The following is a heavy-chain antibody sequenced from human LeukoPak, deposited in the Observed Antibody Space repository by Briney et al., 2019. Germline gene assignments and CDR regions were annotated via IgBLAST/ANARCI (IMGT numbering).Heavy chain of an antibody. CDR3: AREGSSSSWDY. V-gene: IGHV4-59*01. J-gene: IGHJ4*02. Sequence: SETLSLTCTVSGGSISSYYWSWLRQPPGKGLGWIGYIYYIGSTNYNPSLKSRVTISVDTSKNQFSLKLSSVTAADTALYYCAREGSSSSWDYWGQGTLVTVSS. CDR1: GGSISSYY. D-gene: IGHD6-13*01. CDR2: IYYIGST.